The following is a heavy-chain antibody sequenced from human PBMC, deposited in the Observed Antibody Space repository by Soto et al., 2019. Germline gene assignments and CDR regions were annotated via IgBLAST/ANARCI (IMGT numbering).Heavy chain of an antibody. CDR3: VGDYRPLVHPTPRFDR. CDR1: GFNFSTYN. D-gene: IGHD3-9*01. V-gene: IGHV3-48*04. Sequence: GGSLRLSCVASGFNFSTYNMNWVRQAPGKGLEWISYINTSSSTIYYADSVKGRLTISRDNAKNSLYLQMNSLRGDDTAFYYCVGDYRPLVHPTPRFDRRGQGTLVPVPS. J-gene: IGHJ4*02. CDR2: INTSSSTI.